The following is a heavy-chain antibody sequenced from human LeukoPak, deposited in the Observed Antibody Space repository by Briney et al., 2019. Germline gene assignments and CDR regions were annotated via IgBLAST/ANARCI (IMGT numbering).Heavy chain of an antibody. V-gene: IGHV3-48*03. CDR1: GFTFSSSE. CDR3: AGRAVSYYYGMDV. D-gene: IGHD3-10*01. CDR2: ISSSGDTI. J-gene: IGHJ6*02. Sequence: PGGSLRLSCAASGFTFSSSEMNWVRQAPGKGLEWVSHISSSGDTIYYADSVKGRFTISRENAKNSLYLQMNSLRAEDTAVYYCAGRAVSYYYGMDVWGQGTTVTVSS.